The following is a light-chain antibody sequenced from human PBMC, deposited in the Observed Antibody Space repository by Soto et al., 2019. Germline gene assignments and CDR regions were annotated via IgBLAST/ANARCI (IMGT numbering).Light chain of an antibody. CDR2: SSN. Sequence: QAVVTQSSSASGTPGQRVTISCSGSSSNIGGNTVNWYQHLPGTAPKLLIYSSNQRPSGVPDRFSGSKSGTSASLAISGLQSEDEADYYCAPWDDSLNGPVFGGGTKLTVL. CDR1: SSNIGGNT. CDR3: APWDDSLNGPV. V-gene: IGLV1-44*01. J-gene: IGLJ3*02.